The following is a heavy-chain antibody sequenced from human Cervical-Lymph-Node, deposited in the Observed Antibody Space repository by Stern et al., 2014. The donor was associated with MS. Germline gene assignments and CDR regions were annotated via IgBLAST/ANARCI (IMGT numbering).Heavy chain of an antibody. CDR1: GGSISSGGYY. V-gene: IGHV4-31*03. J-gene: IGHJ6*02. CDR3: GRDASNYYYYGMDV. CDR2: IYYGGTT. Sequence: QVQLQESGPGLVKPSQTLSLTCTVSGGSISSGGYYWTWIRQHPGKGLEWIGYIYYGGTTYYNPSLESRVTISADTSKNQFSLNVTSVTAADTAVYYCGRDASNYYYYGMDVWGQGTTVTVSS.